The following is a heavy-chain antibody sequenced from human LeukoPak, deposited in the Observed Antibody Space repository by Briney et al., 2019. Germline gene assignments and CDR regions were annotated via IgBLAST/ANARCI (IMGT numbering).Heavy chain of an antibody. V-gene: IGHV3-30*02. CDR2: IRYDGSNK. Sequence: GGSLRLSCAASGFTFSSYGMHWVRQAPGKGLEWVAFIRYDGSNKYYADSVKGRFTISRENSKNTVYLQLNSLSAEHTAEYYCTKDLTFHDYGGGYRGQGTLVTVSS. CDR1: GFTFSSYG. D-gene: IGHD4-17*01. J-gene: IGHJ4*02. CDR3: TKDLTFHDYGGGY.